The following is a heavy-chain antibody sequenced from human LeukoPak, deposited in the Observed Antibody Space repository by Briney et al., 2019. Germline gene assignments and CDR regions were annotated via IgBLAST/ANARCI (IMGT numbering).Heavy chain of an antibody. J-gene: IGHJ4*02. D-gene: IGHD2-2*01. CDR3: ARVRCSSNSCFPDY. CDR1: GFTFSSYW. V-gene: IGHV3-7*01. Sequence: GGSLRLSCAASGFTFSSYWMSWVRQAPGKGLEWVANIKQDGSEKYYVDSVKGRFTISRDNAKNSLFLQMNSLRAEDTAVYYCARVRCSSNSCFPDYWGQGTLVTVSS. CDR2: IKQDGSEK.